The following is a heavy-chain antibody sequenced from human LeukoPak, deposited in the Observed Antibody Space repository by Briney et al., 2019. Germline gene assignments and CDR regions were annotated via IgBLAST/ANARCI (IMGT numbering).Heavy chain of an antibody. V-gene: IGHV1-69*04. CDR1: GGTFSSSA. CDR3: AIPSSGWYWDY. D-gene: IGHD6-19*01. Sequence: ASVKVSCKASGGTFSSSAISWVRQAPGQGLEWMGRIIPIVGIANYAQKFQGRVTITADKSTSTAYMELSSLRSEDTAVYYCAIPSSGWYWDYWGQGTLVTVSS. J-gene: IGHJ4*02. CDR2: IIPIVGIA.